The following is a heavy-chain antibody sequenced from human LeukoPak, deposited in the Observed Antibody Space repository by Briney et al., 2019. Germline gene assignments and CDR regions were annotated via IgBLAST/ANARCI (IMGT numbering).Heavy chain of an antibody. CDR3: ARDLPSPSNWFDP. J-gene: IGHJ5*02. CDR1: GGSISSGDYY. CDR2: IYYSGST. V-gene: IGHV4-30-4*01. Sequence: SETLSLTCTVSGGSISSGDYYWSRIRQPPGKGLEWIGYIYYSGSTYYNPSLKSRVTISVDTSKNQFSLKLSSVTAADTAVYYCARDLPSPSNWFDPWGQGTLVTVSS.